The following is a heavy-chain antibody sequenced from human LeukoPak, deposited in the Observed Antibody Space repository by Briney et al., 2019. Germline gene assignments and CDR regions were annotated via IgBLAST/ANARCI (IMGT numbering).Heavy chain of an antibody. J-gene: IGHJ4*02. CDR1: GFTVSSNS. Sequence: GGSLRLSCAASGFTVSSNSMSWVRQVPGKGLEWVSIIYSGGRTYSADSVKGRFTISRDTFKNTLYLQMNTLRAEDTAVYYCARGAAGTPAADWGQGTLVTVSP. D-gene: IGHD1-7*01. CDR2: IYSGGRT. CDR3: ARGAAGTPAAD. V-gene: IGHV3-66*01.